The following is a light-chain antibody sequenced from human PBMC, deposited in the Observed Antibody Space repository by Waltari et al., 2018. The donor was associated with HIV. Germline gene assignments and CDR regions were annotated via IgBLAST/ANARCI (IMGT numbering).Light chain of an antibody. CDR1: RSDGGGYKY. CDR2: DVN. Sequence: QSALTQPRSVSGSPGQSVTISCTGPRSDGGGYKYVSWYQQHPGKAPKLMIYDVNKRPSGVPDRFSGSKSDNTASLTISGLQAEDEADYYCCSYAGRYTVLFGGGTKLTVL. J-gene: IGLJ2*01. V-gene: IGLV2-11*01. CDR3: CSYAGRYTVL.